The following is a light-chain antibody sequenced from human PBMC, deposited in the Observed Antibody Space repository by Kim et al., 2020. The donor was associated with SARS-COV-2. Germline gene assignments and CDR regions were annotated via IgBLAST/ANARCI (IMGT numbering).Light chain of an antibody. CDR2: GAS. CDR1: HTVISGY. V-gene: IGKV3-20*01. Sequence: SPGERGTLSCRASHTVISGYLAWYQQRPGQAPRLLIYGASNRATGIPDMFSGGGSGTDFTLTINSLKPEDSATYFCQQYGHPPRTFGQGTKVDIK. CDR3: QQYGHPPRT. J-gene: IGKJ1*01.